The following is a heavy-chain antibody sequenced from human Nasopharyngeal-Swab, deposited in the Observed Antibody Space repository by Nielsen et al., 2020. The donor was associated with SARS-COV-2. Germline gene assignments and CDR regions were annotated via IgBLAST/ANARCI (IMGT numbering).Heavy chain of an antibody. CDR1: GYTFTSYY. CDR2: INPSGGST. D-gene: IGHD3-22*01. V-gene: IGHV1-46*01. J-gene: IGHJ5*02. CDR3: ARDAATMIVGLNWFDP. Sequence: ASVKVSCKASGYTFTSYYMHWVRQAPGQGLEWMGIINPSGGSTSYAQKLQGRVTMTTDTSTSTAYMELRSLRSDDTAVYYCARDAATMIVGLNWFDPWGQGTLVTVSS.